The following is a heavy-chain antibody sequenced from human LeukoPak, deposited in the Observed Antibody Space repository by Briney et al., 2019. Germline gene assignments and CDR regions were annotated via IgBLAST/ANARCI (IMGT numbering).Heavy chain of an antibody. J-gene: IGHJ4*02. CDR2: IGSSGRTM. Sequence: GGSLRLSCAASGFSFSSYEMNWVRQAPGKGLEWISYIGSSGRTMYYADSVKGRFTISRDNAKNSLYLQMNSLRAEDTAVYYCARGFNGVVVNLDNWGQGTLVTVSS. V-gene: IGHV3-48*03. D-gene: IGHD3-22*01. CDR1: GFSFSSYE. CDR3: ARGFNGVVVNLDN.